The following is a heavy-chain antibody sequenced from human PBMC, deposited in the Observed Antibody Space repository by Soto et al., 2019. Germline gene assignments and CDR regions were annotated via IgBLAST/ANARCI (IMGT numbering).Heavy chain of an antibody. V-gene: IGHV3-30-3*01. Sequence: QVQLVESGGGVVQPGRSLRLSCAASGFTFSSYAMHWVRQAPGKGLAWVAVISYAGSNKYYADSVKGRFTSSRDNSKNTLYLQMNNLGAEDTAVYYCAREPERATTTGGGPHSWQYAFDIWGQGTMVTVSS. CDR3: AREPERATTTGGGPHSWQYAFDI. CDR1: GFTFSSYA. CDR2: ISYAGSNK. J-gene: IGHJ3*02. D-gene: IGHD1-1*01.